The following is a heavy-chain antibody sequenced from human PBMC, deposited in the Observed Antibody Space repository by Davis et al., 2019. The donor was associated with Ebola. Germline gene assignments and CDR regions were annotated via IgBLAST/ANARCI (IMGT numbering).Heavy chain of an antibody. CDR3: ARHPYYYYGMDV. J-gene: IGHJ6*02. CDR2: VYYSGST. Sequence: PSETLSLTCSVSGGSISSHYWSWIRQPPGKALEWIGYVYYSGSTTYNPSLKSRVTISVDTSRDQFSLKLSSVTDADTAVYHCARHPYYYYGMDVWGQGTTVTVSS. CDR1: GGSISSHY. V-gene: IGHV4-59*11.